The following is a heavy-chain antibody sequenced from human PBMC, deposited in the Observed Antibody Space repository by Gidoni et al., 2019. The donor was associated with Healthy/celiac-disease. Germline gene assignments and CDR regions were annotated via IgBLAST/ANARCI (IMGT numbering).Heavy chain of an antibody. CDR3: ARDMRWFGEFTNYYYYGMDV. CDR1: GFTFRSYR. J-gene: IGHJ6*02. V-gene: IGHV3-21*01. D-gene: IGHD3-10*01. CDR2: ISSSSSYI. Sequence: EVQLVESGGGLVKPGGSLRLSCAASGFTFRSYRMNWVRQAPGKGLEWVSSISSSSSYIYYADSVKGRFTISRDNAKNSLYLQMNSLRAEDTAVYYCARDMRWFGEFTNYYYYGMDVWGQGTTVTVSS.